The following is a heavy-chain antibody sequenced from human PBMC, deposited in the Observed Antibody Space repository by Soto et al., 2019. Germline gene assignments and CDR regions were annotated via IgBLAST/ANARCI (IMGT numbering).Heavy chain of an antibody. CDR2: IKQDGSEK. CDR1: GFTLSSYW. J-gene: IGHJ6*02. CDR3: ARFYYDSSGYLPSPYYYYYGMDV. V-gene: IGHV3-7*04. D-gene: IGHD3-22*01. Sequence: PGRSLRLSCAASGFTLSSYWMSWVRQAPGKGLEWVANIKQDGSEKYYVDSVKGRFTISRDNAKNSPYLQMNSLRAEDTAVYYCARFYYDSSGYLPSPYYYYYGMDVCGQGTTVTVSS.